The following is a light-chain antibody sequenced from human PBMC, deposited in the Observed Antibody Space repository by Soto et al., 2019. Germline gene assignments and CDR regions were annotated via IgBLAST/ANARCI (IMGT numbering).Light chain of an antibody. CDR1: QSVSSH. V-gene: IGKV3-11*01. CDR3: QQRSSWPPGYT. CDR2: DAS. Sequence: EIVLTQSPAPLSLSPGERATLSCRASQSVSSHLAWYQQKPGQAPSLLIYDASNRATGIPARFSGSGSGTDFTLTISRLEPVDFSVYYCQQRSSWPPGYTVGQGTKLEIK. J-gene: IGKJ2*01.